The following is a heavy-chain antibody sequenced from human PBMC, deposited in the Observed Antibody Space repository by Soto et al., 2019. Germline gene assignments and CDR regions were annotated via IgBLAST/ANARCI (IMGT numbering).Heavy chain of an antibody. CDR1: RGSLDGYF. J-gene: IGHJ6*01. Sequence: TSAVYRGSLDGYFCSYARQPPGKGLEWIGEINHSGSTNYNPSLKSRVTISVDTSKNQFSLKLISVTAADTAVYYCARIKLFFFSAAGRQEFYTLAMDVWRQMTAVT. CDR2: INHSGST. V-gene: IGHV4-34*01. D-gene: IGHD1-26*01. CDR3: ARIKLFFFSAAGRQEFYTLAMDV.